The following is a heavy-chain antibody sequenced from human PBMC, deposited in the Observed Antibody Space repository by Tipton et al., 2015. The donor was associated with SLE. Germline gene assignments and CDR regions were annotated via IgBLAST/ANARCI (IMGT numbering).Heavy chain of an antibody. Sequence: TLSLTCAVSGYSISSGYYWDWIRQPPGKGLEWIGSIYHSGSTYYNPPLKSRVTISVDMSKNQFSLKLSSVTAADTAGYYCARAAHSSGLWYFDLWGRGTLVTVSS. CDR1: GYSISSGYY. J-gene: IGHJ2*01. CDR2: IYHSGST. V-gene: IGHV4-38-2*01. D-gene: IGHD3-22*01. CDR3: ARAAHSSGLWYFDL.